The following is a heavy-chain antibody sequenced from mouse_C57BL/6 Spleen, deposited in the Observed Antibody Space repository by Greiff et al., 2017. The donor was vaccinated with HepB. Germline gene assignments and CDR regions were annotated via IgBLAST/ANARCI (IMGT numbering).Heavy chain of an antibody. CDR3: ADLGGSKRNAMDY. J-gene: IGHJ4*01. D-gene: IGHD1-1*01. V-gene: IGHV5-4*03. CDR1: GFTFSSYA. CDR2: ISDGGSYT. Sequence: EVMLVESGGGLVKPGGSLKLSCAASGFTFSSYAMSWVRQTPEKRLEWVATISDGGSYTYYPDNVKGRFTISRDNAKNNLYLQMSHLKSEDTAMYYCADLGGSKRNAMDYWGQGTSVTVSS.